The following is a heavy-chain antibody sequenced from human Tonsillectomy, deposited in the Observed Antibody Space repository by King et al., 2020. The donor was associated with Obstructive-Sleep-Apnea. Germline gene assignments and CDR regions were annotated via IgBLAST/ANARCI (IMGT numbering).Heavy chain of an antibody. J-gene: IGHJ4*02. CDR2: IYHSGTT. CDR3: ARDRVRGVFHY. D-gene: IGHD3-10*01. CDR1: GGSIGTNNW. Sequence: QLQESGPGLVKPSGTLSLTCAVSGGSIGTNNWWSWVRQPPGRGLEWVAEIYHSGTTNSNPSFKSRVTISVDKSKNQFSLKLTSVTAADTAVYYCARDRVRGVFHYWGQGTLVTVSS. V-gene: IGHV4-4*02.